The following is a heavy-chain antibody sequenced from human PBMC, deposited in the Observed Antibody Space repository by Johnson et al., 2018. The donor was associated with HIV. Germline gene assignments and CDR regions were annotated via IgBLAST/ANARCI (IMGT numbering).Heavy chain of an antibody. CDR2: ISWNSGSI. Sequence: EVQLVESGGGLVQPGGSLRLSCGASGFTFDDYAMHWVRQAPGKGLEWVSGISWNSGSIGYADSVKGRFTISRDNAKNSLYLQMNSLRAEDTALYYCARDEGYCTGGVCSDAFDIWGKGTLVTVSS. V-gene: IGHV3-9*01. D-gene: IGHD2-8*02. J-gene: IGHJ3*02. CDR3: ARDEGYCTGGVCSDAFDI. CDR1: GFTFDDYA.